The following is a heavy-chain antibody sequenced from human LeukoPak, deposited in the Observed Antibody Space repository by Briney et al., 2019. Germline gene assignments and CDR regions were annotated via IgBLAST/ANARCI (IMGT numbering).Heavy chain of an antibody. J-gene: IGHJ4*02. Sequence: GGSLRLSCAASGFTFSSYWMHWVRQAPGKGLVWVSRINSDGSSANYADSVKGRFTISRDNAKNTLYLQMNSLRAEDTAVYYCAREHYSSSCPDYWGQGTLVTVSS. CDR2: INSDGSSA. CDR3: AREHYSSSCPDY. D-gene: IGHD6-13*01. V-gene: IGHV3-74*01. CDR1: GFTFSSYW.